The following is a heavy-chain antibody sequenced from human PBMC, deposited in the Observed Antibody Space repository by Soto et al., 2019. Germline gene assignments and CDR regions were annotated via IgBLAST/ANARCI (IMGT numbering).Heavy chain of an antibody. CDR2: ISIYNGNT. Sequence: QVQLVQSGAEVKMPGASVKVSCKASGYPFSSHGFTWVRQAPGQGLEWMGWISIYNGNTHYAQKFQRRLTLTTDESTSTTYMELTSLKSDDTAVYYCARSPMAPETVNHWGQGTLVTVSS. V-gene: IGHV1-18*04. CDR1: GYPFSSHG. D-gene: IGHD3-10*01. CDR3: ARSPMAPETVNH. J-gene: IGHJ5*02.